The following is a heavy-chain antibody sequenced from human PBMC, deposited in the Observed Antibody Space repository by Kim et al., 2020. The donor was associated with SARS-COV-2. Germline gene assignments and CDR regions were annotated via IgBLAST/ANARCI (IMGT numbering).Heavy chain of an antibody. J-gene: IGHJ4*02. D-gene: IGHD3-10*01. CDR2: MDSDGSVI. Sequence: GGSLRLSCAASGFTLSSSWMHWVRQAPGEGLMWVSRMDSDGSVINYADSVKGRFTVPRDNAENTLYLQMNSLRVEDTALYYCATAGNFRFDNWGQGTLVTVSA. CDR1: GFTLSSSW. CDR3: ATAGNFRFDN. V-gene: IGHV3-74*01.